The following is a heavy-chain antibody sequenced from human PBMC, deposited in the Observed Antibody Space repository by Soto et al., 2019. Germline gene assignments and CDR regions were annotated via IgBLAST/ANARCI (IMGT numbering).Heavy chain of an antibody. J-gene: IGHJ5*02. V-gene: IGHV1-2*02. D-gene: IGHD2-2*01. CDR1: GYSCTGYF. CDR2: INPNSGGT. Sequence: GASVKVSCKASGYSCTGYFMHWVRQAPEEGLEWMGWINPNSGGTFYAEKFLGRVTMTRDTSISTVYMELNRLTSDDTAVYSCARAKDHCDDTSCRWPWFDTWDQGSQVTASS. CDR3: ARAKDHCDDTSCRWPWFDT.